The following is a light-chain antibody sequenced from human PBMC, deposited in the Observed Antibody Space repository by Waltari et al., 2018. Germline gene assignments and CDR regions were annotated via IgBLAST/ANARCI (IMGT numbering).Light chain of an antibody. Sequence: QLVLTQSPSASASLGASVKLTCTLSSGHSSNIIAWLQQQPEKGPRYLMKVNSDGSHSKGDEIPDRFSGSSSVAERYLTSSTVQSEDEADYYCQTGGHGTWVFGGGTKLTVL. CDR1: SGHSSNI. V-gene: IGLV4-69*01. CDR3: QTGGHGTWV. CDR2: VNSDGSH. J-gene: IGLJ3*02.